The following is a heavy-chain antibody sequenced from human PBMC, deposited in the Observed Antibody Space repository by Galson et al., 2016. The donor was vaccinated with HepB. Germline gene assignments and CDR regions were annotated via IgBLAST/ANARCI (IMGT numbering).Heavy chain of an antibody. V-gene: IGHV4-59*01. CDR1: GAHISSYY. J-gene: IGHJ4*02. CDR3: AGYNRTIDRYSIDY. Sequence: SETLSLTCTVSGAHISSYYWSWIRQPPEKGLEWIGYIHHSGRTNYNPALKSRVTMSLDTSKHKFSLKLSSVTAADTALYHCAGYNRTIDRYSIDYWGQGTLVTVSS. CDR2: IHHSGRT. D-gene: IGHD1-14*01.